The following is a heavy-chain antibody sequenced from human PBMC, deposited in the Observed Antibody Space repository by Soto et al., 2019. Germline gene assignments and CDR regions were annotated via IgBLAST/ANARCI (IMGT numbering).Heavy chain of an antibody. CDR3: ARQYCSGSSCYASLIDY. CDR2: IYPGDSDT. CDR1: GYSFTSYW. V-gene: IGHV5-51*01. J-gene: IGHJ4*02. Sequence: EVQLVQSGAEVKKPGESLKISCKASGYSFTSYWIGWVRQMPGKGLEWMGLIYPGDSDTSYSPSFQGQVTISADKSITTAYLQWSSLKASDTAMYYCARQYCSGSSCYASLIDYWGQGTLVTVSS. D-gene: IGHD2-2*01.